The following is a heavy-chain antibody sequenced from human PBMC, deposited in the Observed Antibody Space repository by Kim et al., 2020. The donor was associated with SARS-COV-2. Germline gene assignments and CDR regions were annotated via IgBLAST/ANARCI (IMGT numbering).Heavy chain of an antibody. V-gene: IGHV5-51*01. D-gene: IGHD3-22*01. J-gene: IGHJ4*02. CDR3: ARHPPGGYYYEYYFDY. Sequence: PSLQGQVTISADKSISTAYLQWSSLKASDTAMYYCARHPPGGYYYEYYFDYWGQGTLVTVSS.